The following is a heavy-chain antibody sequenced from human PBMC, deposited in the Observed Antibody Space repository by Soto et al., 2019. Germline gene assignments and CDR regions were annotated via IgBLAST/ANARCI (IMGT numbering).Heavy chain of an antibody. CDR3: AIGGTQGDY. CDR1: GYTFTNFG. D-gene: IGHD3-16*01. Sequence: QVQLVQSGAELKKPGASVKVSCKTSGYTFTNFGLSWVRQAPGQGLEWMGWISAYNGNTKYAQNFQGRITMTTDTFASTAYMEVKRLISDDTAVYYCAIGGTQGDYCGQGTLVTVSS. J-gene: IGHJ4*02. V-gene: IGHV1-18*01. CDR2: ISAYNGNT.